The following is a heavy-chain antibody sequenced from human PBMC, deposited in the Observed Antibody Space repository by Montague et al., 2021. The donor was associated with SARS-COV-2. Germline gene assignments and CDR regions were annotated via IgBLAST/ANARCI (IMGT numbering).Heavy chain of an antibody. Sequence: PTQTVTLTGTFSGFSLKTPGMCVSWIRQPPGKALEWLARIDWDGDKDFSTSLKTRLTVSRDTSKNQVVLTMTNMDPGDTATYYCARTSPYSGSYKEFDYWGQGVLVTVSS. V-gene: IGHV2-70*11. CDR2: IDWDGDK. CDR1: GFSLKTPGMC. J-gene: IGHJ4*02. CDR3: ARTSPYSGSYKEFDY. D-gene: IGHD1-26*01.